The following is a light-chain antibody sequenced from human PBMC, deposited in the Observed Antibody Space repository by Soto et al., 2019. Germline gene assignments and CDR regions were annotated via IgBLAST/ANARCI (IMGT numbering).Light chain of an antibody. CDR2: KVS. V-gene: IGLV2-14*01. Sequence: QSALTQPASVSGSPGQSITISCTGSNSDVGAYNFVSWYQQHPGKAPKLMIYKVSNRPSGVSNRFSGSKSGNTASLTISGLQAEDEADYYCNSYTSTSARVFGGGTKLTVL. CDR3: NSYTSTSARV. CDR1: NSDVGAYNF. J-gene: IGLJ3*02.